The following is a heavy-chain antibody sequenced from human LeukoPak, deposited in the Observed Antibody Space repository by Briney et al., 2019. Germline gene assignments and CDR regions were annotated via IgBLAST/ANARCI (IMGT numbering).Heavy chain of an antibody. CDR1: GFTFSSFA. Sequence: GGSLRLSCAASGFTFSSFAMSWVRRAPGKGLEWVSAISGSGGSTYYADSVKGRFTISRDNSRNTLYLQINSLRAEDTAVYYCAKGDSSWYYYFDYWGQGTLVTVSS. D-gene: IGHD6-13*01. V-gene: IGHV3-23*01. CDR2: ISGSGGST. CDR3: AKGDSSWYYYFDY. J-gene: IGHJ4*02.